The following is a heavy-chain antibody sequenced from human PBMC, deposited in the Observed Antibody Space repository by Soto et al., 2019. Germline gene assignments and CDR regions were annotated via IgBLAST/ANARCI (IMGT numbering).Heavy chain of an antibody. Sequence: SETLSLTCTVSGDSVSSYNYYWTWIRQSPGKGLEWVGYIYSSGNTKYNPSLKNRVTISLHTSSNQFSLNLTSVTAADTAVYYGARDIRGYSRAFDFWGQGTLVTVSS. CDR1: GDSVSSYNYY. D-gene: IGHD5-18*01. CDR3: ARDIRGYSRAFDF. CDR2: IYSSGNT. V-gene: IGHV4-61*01. J-gene: IGHJ4*02.